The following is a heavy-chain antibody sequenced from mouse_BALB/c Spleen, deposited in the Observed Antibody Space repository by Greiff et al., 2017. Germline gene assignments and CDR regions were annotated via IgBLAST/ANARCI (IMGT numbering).Heavy chain of an antibody. V-gene: IGHV1-7*01. D-gene: IGHD2-2*01. CDR1: GYTFTSYW. J-gene: IGHJ4*01. CDR3: ARGDYGYDYAMDY. CDR2: INPSTGYT. Sequence: VQLQQSGAELAKPGASVKMSCKASGYTFTSYWMHWVKQRPGQGLEWIGYINPSTGYTEYNQKFKDKATLTADKSSSTAYMQLSSLTSEDSAVYYCARGDYGYDYAMDYWGQGTSVTVSS.